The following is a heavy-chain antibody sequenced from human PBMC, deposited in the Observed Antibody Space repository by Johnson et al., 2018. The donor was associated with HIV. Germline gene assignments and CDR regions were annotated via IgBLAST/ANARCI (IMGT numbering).Heavy chain of an antibody. D-gene: IGHD3-10*01. CDR2: ISYDGSNK. CDR1: GFTFSSYA. V-gene: IGHV3-30*04. CDR3: VRVGSGSYYSRDAFDI. Sequence: QVQLVESGGGVVQPGRSLRLSCAASGFTFSSYAMHWVRQAPGKGLEWVAVISYDGSNKYYADSVKGRFTISRDNSKNTLYLQMNSLGAEDTAVYYCVRVGSGSYYSRDAFDIWGQGTLVTVSS. J-gene: IGHJ3*02.